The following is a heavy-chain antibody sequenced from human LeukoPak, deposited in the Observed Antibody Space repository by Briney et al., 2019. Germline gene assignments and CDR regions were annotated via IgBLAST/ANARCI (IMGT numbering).Heavy chain of an antibody. V-gene: IGHV4-39*01. D-gene: IGHD3-16*01. Sequence: SETLSLTRTVSTGSISSSSYYWGWIRQPPGKGLGWFGSIYYSGSTYYNPSLKSRVPISVDTSKNQFSLKLSSVTAADTAVYNCARHEGGWFDPWGQGTLVTVSS. CDR1: TGSISSSSYY. CDR2: IYYSGST. J-gene: IGHJ5*02. CDR3: ARHEGGWFDP.